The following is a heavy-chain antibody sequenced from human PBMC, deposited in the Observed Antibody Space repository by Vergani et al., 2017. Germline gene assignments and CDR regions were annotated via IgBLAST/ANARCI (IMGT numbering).Heavy chain of an antibody. Sequence: EVQLLESGGGLVQPGGSLRLSCAASGFTFSSYAMSWVRQAPGKGLEWVSAISGSGGSTYYADSVKGRFTISRDNSKNTLYLQMNSLRAEDTAVYYCAGGEGWYSSSWYYYYGMDVWGQGTTVTVSS. D-gene: IGHD6-13*01. CDR1: GFTFSSYA. CDR3: AGGEGWYSSSWYYYYGMDV. CDR2: ISGSGGST. V-gene: IGHV3-23*01. J-gene: IGHJ6*02.